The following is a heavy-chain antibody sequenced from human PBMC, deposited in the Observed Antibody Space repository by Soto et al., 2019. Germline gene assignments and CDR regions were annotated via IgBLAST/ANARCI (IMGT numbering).Heavy chain of an antibody. CDR3: ARDLGVATTFDY. Sequence: SSVKVSCKASGYTFTSYAMHWVRQAPGQRLEWMGWINAGNGNTKYSQKFQGRVTITRDTSASTAYMELSSLRSEDTAVYYCARDLGVATTFDYWGQGTLVTVSS. CDR1: GYTFTSYA. D-gene: IGHD2-15*01. J-gene: IGHJ4*02. CDR2: INAGNGNT. V-gene: IGHV1-3*01.